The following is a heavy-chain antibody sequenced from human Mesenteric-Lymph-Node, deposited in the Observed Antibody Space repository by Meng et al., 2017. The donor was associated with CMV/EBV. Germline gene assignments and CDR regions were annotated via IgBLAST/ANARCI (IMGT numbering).Heavy chain of an antibody. CDR2: INHSGST. D-gene: IGHD2-2*01. V-gene: IGHV4-39*07. CDR1: GGSISSSNYY. Sequence: SETLSLTCTVSGGSISSSNYYWGWIRQPPGKGLEWIGEINHSGSTNYNPSLKSRVTISVDTSKNQFSLKLSSVTAADTAVYYCARLGCSSTSCSPADYWGQGTLVTVSS. J-gene: IGHJ4*02. CDR3: ARLGCSSTSCSPADY.